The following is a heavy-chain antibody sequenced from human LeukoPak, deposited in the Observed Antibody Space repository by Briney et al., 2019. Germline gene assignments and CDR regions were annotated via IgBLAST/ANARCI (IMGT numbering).Heavy chain of an antibody. J-gene: IGHJ4*02. CDR3: ARHRIVGATSELDY. V-gene: IGHV5-51*01. CDR1: GSSFTSYW. CDR2: IYPGDSDT. D-gene: IGHD1-26*01. Sequence: GXXLQISCQGSGSSFTSYWIGWGRQLPGKGLEWMGIIYPGDSDTRYSPSFQGQVTISADKSISTAYLQWSSLKASDTAMYYCARHRIVGATSELDYWGQGTLVTVSS.